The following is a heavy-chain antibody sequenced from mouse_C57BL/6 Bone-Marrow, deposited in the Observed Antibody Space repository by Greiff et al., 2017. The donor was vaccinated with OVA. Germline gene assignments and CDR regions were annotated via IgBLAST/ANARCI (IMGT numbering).Heavy chain of an antibody. CDR3: TTEGVHYAMDY. CDR2: IDPENGDT. J-gene: IGHJ4*01. Sequence: DVKLQESGAELVRPGASVKLSCTASGFNIKDDYMHWVKQRPEQGLEWIGWIDPENGDTEYASKFQGKATITADTSSNTAYLQLSSLTSEDTAVYYCTTEGVHYAMDYWGQGTSVTVSS. CDR1: GFNIKDDY. V-gene: IGHV14-4*01.